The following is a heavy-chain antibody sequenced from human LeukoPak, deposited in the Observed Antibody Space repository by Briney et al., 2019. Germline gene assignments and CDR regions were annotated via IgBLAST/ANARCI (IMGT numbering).Heavy chain of an antibody. Sequence: GGSLRLSCLPSGFTFSKYAMTWVRQAPGKGPEWVSAITGSGPTTFYADSVKGRFTISRDNSNNLVFLQMTSLRVEDTAVYYCAKAPHFVCGRCRNNYFDSWGQGILVSVS. CDR1: GFTFSKYA. CDR2: ITGSGPTT. V-gene: IGHV3-23*01. J-gene: IGHJ5*01. D-gene: IGHD3-3*02. CDR3: AKAPHFVCGRCRNNYFDS.